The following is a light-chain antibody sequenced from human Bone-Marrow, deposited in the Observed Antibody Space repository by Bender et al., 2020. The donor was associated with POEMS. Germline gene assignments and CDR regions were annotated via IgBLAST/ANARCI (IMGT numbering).Light chain of an antibody. V-gene: IGLV3-21*02. CDR3: QAWDRGTASGE. J-gene: IGLJ3*02. Sequence: SYVLTQPPSVSVAPGQTARITCGGNNIGSKSVHWYQQNPGQAPVLVVYDDSDRPSGIPERFSGSNSGNTATLTISGAQAVDEADYYCQAWDRGTASGEFGGGTKLTVL. CDR2: DDS. CDR1: NIGSKS.